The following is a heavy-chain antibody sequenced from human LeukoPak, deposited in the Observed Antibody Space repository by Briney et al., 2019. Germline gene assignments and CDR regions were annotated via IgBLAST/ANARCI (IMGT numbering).Heavy chain of an antibody. J-gene: IGHJ3*01. CDR3: ARVVRAATGFSP. CDR1: GGSISSYY. CDR2: IYYSGST. D-gene: IGHD3-10*01. V-gene: IGHV4-59*01. Sequence: PSETLSLTCTVSGGSISSYYWSGIRQPPGKGLEWIGYIYYSGSTNYNPSLKSRVTISVDTSKNQFSLKLSSVTAADTAVYYCARVVRAATGFSPWGQGTMVTVSS.